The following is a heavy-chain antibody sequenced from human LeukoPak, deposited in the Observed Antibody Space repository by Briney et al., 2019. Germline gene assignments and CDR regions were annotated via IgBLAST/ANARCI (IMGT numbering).Heavy chain of an antibody. CDR3: ARGRSGSAWDLFDY. V-gene: IGHV3-53*01. CDR2: IYSGGST. CDR1: GFTVSSNY. J-gene: IGHJ4*02. Sequence: PGGSLRLSCAASGFTVSSNYMSWVRQAPGKGLGWVSVIYSGGSTYYADSVKGRFTISRDNSKNTLYLQMNSLRAEDTAVYYCARGRSGSAWDLFDYWGQGTLVTVSS. D-gene: IGHD1-26*01.